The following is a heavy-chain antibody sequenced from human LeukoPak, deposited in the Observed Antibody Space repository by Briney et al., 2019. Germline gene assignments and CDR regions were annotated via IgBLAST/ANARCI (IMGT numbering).Heavy chain of an antibody. J-gene: IGHJ5*02. V-gene: IGHV1-2*02. CDR3: ARDDYGDYPLGFDP. CDR2: INPNSGGT. CDR1: GGTFSSYA. Sequence: ASVKVSCKASGGTFSSYAISWVRQAPGQGLEWMGWINPNSGGTNYAQKFQGRVTMTRDTSISTAYMELSRLRSDDTAVYYCARDDYGDYPLGFDPWGQGTLVTVSS. D-gene: IGHD4-17*01.